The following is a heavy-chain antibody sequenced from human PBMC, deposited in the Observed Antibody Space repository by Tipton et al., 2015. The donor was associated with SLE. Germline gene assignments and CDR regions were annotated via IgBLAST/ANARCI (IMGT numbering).Heavy chain of an antibody. CDR1: GDSINNAGYS. CDR2: IYHSGST. CDR3: ASVESSSWYGCYYCDY. J-gene: IGHJ4*02. V-gene: IGHV4-30-2*01. D-gene: IGHD6-13*01. Sequence: TLSLTCAVSGDSINNAGYSWSWIRQPPGKGLEWIGYIYHSGSTSYNPSLNSRVTMSVDRSKNQFSLNLTSVTAADTAVYYCASVESSSWYGCYYCDYWGQGNLVTVAP.